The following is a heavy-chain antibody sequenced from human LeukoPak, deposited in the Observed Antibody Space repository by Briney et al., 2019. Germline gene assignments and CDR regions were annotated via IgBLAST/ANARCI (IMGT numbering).Heavy chain of an antibody. D-gene: IGHD2-15*01. V-gene: IGHV4-39*01. CDR3: GRQKVGVALPATTGFDY. J-gene: IGHJ4*02. CDR2: ISHGGNT. Sequence: PSETLSLTCSVSGDSISSTSYYWGWIRQAPGTALEWIGSISHGGNTFYNPSLTSRVSISVDASKDQVSLKVHSLTAADAGIFFCGRQKVGVALPATTGFDYWGRGTLVSVSS. CDR1: GDSISSTSYY.